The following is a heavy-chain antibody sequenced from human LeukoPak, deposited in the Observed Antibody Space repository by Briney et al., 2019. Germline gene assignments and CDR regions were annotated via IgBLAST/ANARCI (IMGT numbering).Heavy chain of an antibody. CDR2: INHSGST. V-gene: IGHV4-34*01. D-gene: IGHD5-24*01. J-gene: IGHJ6*03. Sequence: SETLSLTCAVYGGSFSGYYWSWIRQPPGKGLEWIGEINHSGSTNYNPSLKSRVTISVDTSKNQFSLKLSSVTAADTAVYYCARLAGQFGYYYYYMDVWGKGTTVTISS. CDR3: ARLAGQFGYYYYYMDV. CDR1: GGSFSGYY.